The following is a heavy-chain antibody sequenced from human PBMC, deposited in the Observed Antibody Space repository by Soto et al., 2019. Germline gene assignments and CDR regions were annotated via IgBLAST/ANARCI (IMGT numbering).Heavy chain of an antibody. D-gene: IGHD6-6*01. J-gene: IGHJ6*02. CDR3: VRARPREYSSSSYYYYGMDV. CDR1: VFTFSSYS. V-gene: IGHV3-21*01. Sequence: GGSLRLSCAASVFTFSSYSMNWVRQAPGKGLEWVSSISSSSSYIYYADSVKGRFTISRDNAKNSLYLQMNSLRAEDTAVYYCVRARPREYSSSSYYYYGMDVWGQGTTVTVSS. CDR2: ISSSSSYI.